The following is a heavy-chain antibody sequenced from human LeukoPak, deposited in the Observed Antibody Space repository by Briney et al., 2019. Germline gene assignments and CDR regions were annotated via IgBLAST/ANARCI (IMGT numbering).Heavy chain of an antibody. D-gene: IGHD5-12*01. J-gene: IGHJ4*02. CDR2: INHSGST. V-gene: IGHV4-34*01. CDR3: ARGRGGYVH. Sequence: SETLSLTCAVYGGSFSGYYWSWIRQPPGKGLEWIGEINHSGSTNYNPSLKSRVTISVDTSKNQFSLKLSSVTAADTAVYYCARGRGGYVHWGQGTLVTVSS. CDR1: GGSFSGYY.